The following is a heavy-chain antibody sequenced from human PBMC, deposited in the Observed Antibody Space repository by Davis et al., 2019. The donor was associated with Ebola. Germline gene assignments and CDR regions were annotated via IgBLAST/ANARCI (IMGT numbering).Heavy chain of an antibody. Sequence: ASVKVSCKASGYTFTSYGISWVRQAPGQGLEWMGWISAYNGNTNYAQKLQGRVTMTTDTSTSTAYMELRSLRSDDTAVYYCARFVAAAGSGNWFDPWGQGTLVTVSS. V-gene: IGHV1-18*04. CDR2: ISAYNGNT. J-gene: IGHJ5*02. CDR1: GYTFTSYG. D-gene: IGHD6-13*01. CDR3: ARFVAAAGSGNWFDP.